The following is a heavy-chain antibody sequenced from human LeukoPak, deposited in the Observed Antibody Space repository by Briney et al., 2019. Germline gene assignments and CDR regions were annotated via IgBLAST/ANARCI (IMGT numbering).Heavy chain of an antibody. CDR2: IIPIFGTA. J-gene: IGHJ4*02. CDR3: ARAITYYYDSSGYCFDY. Sequence: SVKVSCKASGYTFTGYYMHWVRQAPGQGLEWMGGIIPIFGTANYAQKFQGRVTITTDESTSTAYMELSSLRSEDTAVYYCARAITYYYDSSGYCFDYWGQGTLVTVSS. D-gene: IGHD3-22*01. V-gene: IGHV1-69*05. CDR1: GYTFTGYY.